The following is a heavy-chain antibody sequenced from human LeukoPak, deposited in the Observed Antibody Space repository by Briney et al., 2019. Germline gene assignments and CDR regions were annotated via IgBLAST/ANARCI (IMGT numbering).Heavy chain of an antibody. J-gene: IGHJ5*02. V-gene: IGHV1-8*03. CDR3: ARMDHHRGRDNWFDP. CDR1: GYTFTSYD. CDR2: MNPNSGNT. D-gene: IGHD2-15*01. Sequence: ASVRVSCKASGYTFTSYDINWVRQAPGQGLEWMGWMNPNSGNTGYAQKFQGRVTITRDPSISTAYMELSNLRSEDTAVYYCARMDHHRGRDNWFDPWGQGTLVTVSS.